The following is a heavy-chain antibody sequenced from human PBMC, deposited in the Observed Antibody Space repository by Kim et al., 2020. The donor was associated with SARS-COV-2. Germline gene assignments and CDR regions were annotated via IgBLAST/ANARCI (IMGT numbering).Heavy chain of an antibody. J-gene: IGHJ3*02. D-gene: IGHD1-26*01. Sequence: SPSFQGQVTISADKSISTAYLQWSSLKASDTAMYYCASLVGATWRDAFDIWGQGTMVTVSS. CDR3: ASLVGATWRDAFDI. V-gene: IGHV5-51*01.